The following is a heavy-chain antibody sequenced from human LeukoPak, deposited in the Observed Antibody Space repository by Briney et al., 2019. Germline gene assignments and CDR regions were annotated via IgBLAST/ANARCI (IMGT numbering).Heavy chain of an antibody. CDR2: IYYSGST. CDR1: GGSISNYY. J-gene: IGHJ6*02. V-gene: IGHV4-59*01. Sequence: PSETLSLTCNVSGGSISNYYWRWLRQAPGKGLEWIGYIYYSGSTNYNPSLKSRVTISVDTSKTQFSLNLSSVTAADTAVYYCGYCSGGSYYYGMDVWGQGTTVTVSS. D-gene: IGHD2-15*01. CDR3: GYCSGGSYYYGMDV.